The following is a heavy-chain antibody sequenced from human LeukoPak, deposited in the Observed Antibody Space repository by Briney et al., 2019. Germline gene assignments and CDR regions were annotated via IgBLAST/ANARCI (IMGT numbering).Heavy chain of an antibody. CDR3: ASGSSWYASDY. CDR2: INHSGST. D-gene: IGHD6-13*01. CDR1: GGSFSGYY. J-gene: IGHJ4*02. Sequence: SDTLSLTCAVYGGSFSGYYWSWIRQPPGRGLEWIGEINHSGSTNYNPSLKSRVTISVDTSKNQFSLKLSSVTAADTAVYYCASGSSWYASDYWGQGTLVTVSS. V-gene: IGHV4-34*01.